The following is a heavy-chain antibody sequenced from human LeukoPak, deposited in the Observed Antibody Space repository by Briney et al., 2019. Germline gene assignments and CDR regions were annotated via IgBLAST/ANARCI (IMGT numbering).Heavy chain of an antibody. Sequence: GGSLRLSCAASGFTFSSYWMNWVRQAPGKGLVWVARIKPDGSSISYADSVKGRFTISRDNSKNTLYLQMNSLRAEDTAVYYCARVHTEGAFDIWGQGTMVTVSS. CDR1: GFTFSSYW. D-gene: IGHD2-8*02. CDR3: ARVHTEGAFDI. V-gene: IGHV3-74*01. CDR2: IKPDGSSI. J-gene: IGHJ3*02.